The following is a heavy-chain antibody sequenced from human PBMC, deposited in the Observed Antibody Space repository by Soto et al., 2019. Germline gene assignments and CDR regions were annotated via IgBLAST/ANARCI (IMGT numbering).Heavy chain of an antibody. CDR1: GGSFSGYY. Sequence: SETLSLTCAVYGGSFSGYYWSWSRQPPGKGLEWIGEINHSGSTNYNPSLKSRVTISVDTSKNQFSLKLSSVTAADTAVYYCARGKLSDYVWGSYRYHFDYWGQGTVVTVSS. CDR2: INHSGST. J-gene: IGHJ4*02. D-gene: IGHD3-16*02. CDR3: ARGKLSDYVWGSYRYHFDY. V-gene: IGHV4-34*01.